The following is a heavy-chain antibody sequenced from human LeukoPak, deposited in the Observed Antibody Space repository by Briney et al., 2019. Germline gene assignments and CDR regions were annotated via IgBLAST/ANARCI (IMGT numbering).Heavy chain of an antibody. CDR3: ARGPRITIFGVVMANDAFDI. V-gene: IGHV1-2*02. CDR2: INPNSGGT. CDR1: GYSFTDYS. Sequence: ASVKVSCKASGYSFTDYSIRWVRQAPGQGLEWMGWINPNSGGTNYAQKFQGRVTMTRDTSSSTAYMELSRLRFDDTVVYYCARGPRITIFGVVMANDAFDIWGQGTMVTVSS. J-gene: IGHJ3*02. D-gene: IGHD3-3*01.